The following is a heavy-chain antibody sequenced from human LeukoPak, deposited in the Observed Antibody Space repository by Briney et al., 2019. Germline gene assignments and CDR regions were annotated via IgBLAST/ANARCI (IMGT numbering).Heavy chain of an antibody. CDR1: GYSFTSYW. J-gene: IGHJ4*02. CDR2: IYPGDSDT. D-gene: IGHD6-13*01. CDR3: ARLAAAGTGVGIIDY. Sequence: GESLKISCKDSGYSFTSYWIGWVRQMPGKGLEWMGIIYPGDSDTRYSPSFQGQVTISADKSISTAYLQWSSLKASDTAMYYCARLAAAGTGVGIIDYWGQGTLVTVSS. V-gene: IGHV5-51*03.